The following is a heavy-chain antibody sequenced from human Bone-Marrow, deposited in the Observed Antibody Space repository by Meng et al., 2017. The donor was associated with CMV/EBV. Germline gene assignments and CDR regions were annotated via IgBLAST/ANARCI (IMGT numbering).Heavy chain of an antibody. CDR1: GGSFSGYY. J-gene: IGHJ5*02. V-gene: IGHV4-34*01. CDR3: ARGFRYSYGSNWVWFDP. CDR2: INHSGST. D-gene: IGHD5-18*01. Sequence: SETLSLTCAVYGGSFSGYYWSWIRQPPGKGLEWIGEINHSGSTNYNPSLKSRVTISVDTSKNQFSLKLSSVPATAPAVSYCARGFRYSYGSNWVWFDPWGQG.